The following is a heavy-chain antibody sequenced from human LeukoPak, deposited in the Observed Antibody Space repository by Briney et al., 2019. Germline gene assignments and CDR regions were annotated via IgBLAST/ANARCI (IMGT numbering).Heavy chain of an antibody. Sequence: SVKVSCKASGGTFINYAISWVRQAPGQGLEWMGGIIPIFDTANYAQKFQGRVTITADESTSTADMELSSLRSEDTAVYYCARYSDPRHEYFDYWGQGTLVTVSS. D-gene: IGHD4-17*01. CDR3: ARYSDPRHEYFDY. CDR1: GGTFINYA. CDR2: IIPIFDTA. J-gene: IGHJ4*02. V-gene: IGHV1-69*01.